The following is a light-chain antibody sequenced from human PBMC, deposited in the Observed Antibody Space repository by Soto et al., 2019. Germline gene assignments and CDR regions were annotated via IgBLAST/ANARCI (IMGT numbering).Light chain of an antibody. CDR3: QQYGGSPIT. CDR1: RSVSSY. Sequence: EIVLTQSPATLSLSPGESATLSCRASRSVSSYLAWYQQKPGQAPRLLIYGASSRATGIPDRFSGSGSGTDFTLNISRLEPEDFVVYYCQQYGGSPITFGQGTRLEIK. CDR2: GAS. V-gene: IGKV3-20*01. J-gene: IGKJ5*01.